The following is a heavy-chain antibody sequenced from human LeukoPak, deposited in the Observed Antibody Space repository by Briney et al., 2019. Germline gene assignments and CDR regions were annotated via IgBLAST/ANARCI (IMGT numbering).Heavy chain of an antibody. CDR2: INDSGST. V-gene: IGHV4-34*01. CDR1: GGSISGYY. J-gene: IGHJ6*03. CDR3: ARGPYSSSWYYYYYMDV. D-gene: IGHD6-13*01. Sequence: SETLSLTCTVSGGSISGYYWSWIRQPPGKGLEWIGEINDSGSTNYNPSLKSRVTMSVDTSKNQISLKLTSVTAADTAVYYCARGPYSSSWYYYYYMDVWGKGTTVTVSS.